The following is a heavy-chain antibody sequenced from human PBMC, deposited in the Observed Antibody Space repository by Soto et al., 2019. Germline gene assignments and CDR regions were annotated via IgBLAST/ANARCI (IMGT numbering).Heavy chain of an antibody. V-gene: IGHV3-23*01. J-gene: IGHJ6*02. CDR1: GFTFSSYA. CDR2: ISYSGGST. CDR3: AKILTVTPSKDGMDV. Sequence: GGSLRLSCAASGFTFSSYAMNWVRQAPGKGLEWVSAISYSGGSTYYADSVKGRFTISRDNSKNTVYLQMNSLRAEDTAVYYCAKILTVTPSKDGMDVWGQGTRSPSP. D-gene: IGHD2-21*02.